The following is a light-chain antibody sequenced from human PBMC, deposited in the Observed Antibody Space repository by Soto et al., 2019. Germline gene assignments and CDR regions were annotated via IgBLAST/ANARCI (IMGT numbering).Light chain of an antibody. CDR2: AAS. V-gene: IGKV1-39*01. Sequence: DIQLTQSPSSLSASEGDRVTITCRASQSISSYLNWYQQKPGTAPKILIYAASSLQSVFPSRFSGSGAGTDFTLTISSLQPEDFATDYCQQSYTTPRTFGQGTKLEIK. J-gene: IGKJ2*01. CDR3: QQSYTTPRT. CDR1: QSISSY.